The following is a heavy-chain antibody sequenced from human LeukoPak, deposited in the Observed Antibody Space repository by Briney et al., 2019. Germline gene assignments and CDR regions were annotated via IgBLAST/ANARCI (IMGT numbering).Heavy chain of an antibody. D-gene: IGHD1-7*01. J-gene: IGHJ4*02. CDR3: AVYNWNSKRDLDY. V-gene: IGHV3-7*05. Sequence: PGGSLRLYCAASGGTFSSHWMSWVRQAPGKGLEWVANIKHDGSEKYYVGSVKGRFTISRDNAKNSLYLQMNSLRAEDTAVYYCAVYNWNSKRDLDYWGQGTLVTVSS. CDR1: GGTFSSHW. CDR2: IKHDGSEK.